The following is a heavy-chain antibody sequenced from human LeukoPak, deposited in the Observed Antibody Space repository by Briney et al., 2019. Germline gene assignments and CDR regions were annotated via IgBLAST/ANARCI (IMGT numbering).Heavy chain of an antibody. D-gene: IGHD3-3*01. CDR3: ARRSTMRYDF. J-gene: IGHJ4*02. Sequence: PSETLSLTCTVSGGSISSYYWSWIRQPPGKGLEWIGEINHSGSTDYNPSLKSRVTISVDTSKNQFSLKLSSVTAADTAVYYCARRSTMRYDFWGQGTLVTVSS. V-gene: IGHV4-34*01. CDR1: GGSISSYY. CDR2: INHSGST.